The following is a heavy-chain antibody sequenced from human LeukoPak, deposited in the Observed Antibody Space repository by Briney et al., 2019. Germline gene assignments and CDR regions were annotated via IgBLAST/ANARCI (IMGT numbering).Heavy chain of an antibody. Sequence: PGGSLRLSRAASGFTFSTYTMHWVRQAPGKGLEWVAIISFDGSNKYYVDSVKGRFTISRDNSKNTLYLQMDSLRAEDTAVYYCARSGYGDYAEYFQCWGQGTLVTVSS. CDR3: ARSGYGDYAEYFQC. CDR1: GFTFSTYT. J-gene: IGHJ1*01. CDR2: ISFDGSNK. V-gene: IGHV3-30-3*01. D-gene: IGHD4-17*01.